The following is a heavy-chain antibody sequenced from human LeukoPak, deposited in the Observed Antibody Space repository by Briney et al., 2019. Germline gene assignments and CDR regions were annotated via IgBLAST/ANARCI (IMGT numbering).Heavy chain of an antibody. CDR3: ARRMVNYVWGSYRYDAFDI. D-gene: IGHD3-16*02. CDR2: IYYSGST. V-gene: IGHV4-59*01. Sequence: SETLSLTCTVSGGSISSYYWSWIRQPPGKGLEWIGYIYYSGSTNYNPSLKSRVTISVDTSKNQFSLKLSSATAADTAVYYCARRMVNYVWGSYRYDAFDIWGQGTMVTVSS. J-gene: IGHJ3*02. CDR1: GGSISSYY.